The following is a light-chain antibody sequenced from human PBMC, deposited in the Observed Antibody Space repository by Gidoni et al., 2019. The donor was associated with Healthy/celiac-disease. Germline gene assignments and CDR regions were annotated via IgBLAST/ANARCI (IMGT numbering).Light chain of an antibody. J-gene: IGLJ2*01. CDR1: RSDVGGYNY. Sequence: QSALTQPASVSGSPGQSITTSCTGTRSDVGGYNYVSWYPQHPGKAPKLMIYDVSNRPSGVSNRFSGSKSGNTASLTISGLQAEDEADYYCSSYTSSSTLGVFGGGTKLTVL. V-gene: IGLV2-14*01. CDR2: DVS. CDR3: SSYTSSSTLGV.